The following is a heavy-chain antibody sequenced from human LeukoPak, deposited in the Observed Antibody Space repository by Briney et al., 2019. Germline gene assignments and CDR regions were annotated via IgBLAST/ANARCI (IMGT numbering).Heavy chain of an antibody. V-gene: IGHV3-21*01. CDR2: ISSSSSYI. J-gene: IGHJ4*02. Sequence: GGSLRLSCAASGFTVSSYSMNWVRQAPGKGLEWVSIISSSSSYIYYADSVKGRFTISRDNAKNALYLQMNSLRVEDTAVYYCARDGRCGGDCYASWGQGTLVTVSS. CDR1: GFTVSSYS. D-gene: IGHD2-21*02. CDR3: ARDGRCGGDCYAS.